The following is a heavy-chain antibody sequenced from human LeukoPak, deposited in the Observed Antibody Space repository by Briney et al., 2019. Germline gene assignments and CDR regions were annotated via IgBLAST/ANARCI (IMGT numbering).Heavy chain of an antibody. V-gene: IGHV4-34*01. D-gene: IGHD3-3*01. CDR3: ASRRYYDFWSGYRHPFDY. Sequence: RASETPSLTCAVYGGSFSGYYWSWICQPPGKGLEWIGEINHSGSTNYNPSLKSRVTISVDTSKNQFSLKLSSVTAADTAVYYCASRRYYDFWSGYRHPFDYWGQGTLVTVSS. J-gene: IGHJ4*02. CDR1: GGSFSGYY. CDR2: INHSGST.